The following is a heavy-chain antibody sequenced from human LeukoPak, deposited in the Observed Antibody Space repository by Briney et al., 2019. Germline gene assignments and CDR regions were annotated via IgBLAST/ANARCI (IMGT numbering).Heavy chain of an antibody. CDR1: GGSFSGYY. J-gene: IGHJ4*02. CDR2: INHSGST. Sequence: SETLSLTCAVYGGSFSGYYWSWIRQPPGKGLEWIGEINHSGSTNYNPSLKSRVTISVDTSKNQFSLKLSSVTAADTAVYYCARGADLVVVPADTNYYFDYWGQGTLVTVFS. V-gene: IGHV4-34*01. CDR3: ARGADLVVVPADTNYYFDY. D-gene: IGHD2-2*01.